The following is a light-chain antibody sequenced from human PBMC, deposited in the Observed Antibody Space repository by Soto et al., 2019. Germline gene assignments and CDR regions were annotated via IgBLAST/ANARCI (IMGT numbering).Light chain of an antibody. CDR1: QSVTSGY. CDR2: GAS. V-gene: IGKV3-20*01. J-gene: IGKJ1*01. Sequence: ENVLTQSPGTLSLSPGDRATLSCRASQSVTSGYLAWYRQKPGQAPRLLIFGASSRATGIPDRFSGSGSGTDFTLTISRLEPEDVAVYYCQQYGSSPLTFGQGTKVEIK. CDR3: QQYGSSPLT.